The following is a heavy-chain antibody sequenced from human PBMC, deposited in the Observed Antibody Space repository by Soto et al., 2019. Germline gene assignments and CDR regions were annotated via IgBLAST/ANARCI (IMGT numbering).Heavy chain of an antibody. D-gene: IGHD3-22*01. Sequence: QVQLQQWGAGLLKPSETLSLTCAVYGGSFSGYYWSWIRQPPGKGLEWIGESNHSGSTNYNPSLKSRVNISVDTSKNQFSLKLSSVTAADTAVYYCGTTYYYDSSGPLAFDIWGQGTMVTVSS. CDR1: GGSFSGYY. CDR2: SNHSGST. V-gene: IGHV4-34*01. J-gene: IGHJ3*02. CDR3: GTTYYYDSSGPLAFDI.